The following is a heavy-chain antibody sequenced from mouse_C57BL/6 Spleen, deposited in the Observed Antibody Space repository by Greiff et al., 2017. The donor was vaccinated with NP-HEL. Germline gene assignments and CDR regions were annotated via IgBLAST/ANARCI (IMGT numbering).Heavy chain of an antibody. V-gene: IGHV1-72*01. D-gene: IGHD1-1*01. Sequence: VQLQQPGAELVKPGASVKLSCKASGYTFTSYWMHWVKQRPGRGLEWIGRIDPNSGGTKYNEKFKSKATLTVDKPSSTAYMQLSSLTSEDSAVYYCARSDLRGSHYAMDYWGQGTSVTVSS. CDR1: GYTFTSYW. CDR2: IDPNSGGT. CDR3: ARSDLRGSHYAMDY. J-gene: IGHJ4*01.